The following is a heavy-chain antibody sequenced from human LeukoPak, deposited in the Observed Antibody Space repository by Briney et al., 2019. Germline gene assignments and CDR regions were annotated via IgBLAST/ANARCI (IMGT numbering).Heavy chain of an antibody. Sequence: PSETLSLTCTVSGGSISSYYWSWIRQPAGKGLEWIGSIYYSGSTYYNPSLKSRVTISVDTSKNQFSLKLSSVTAADTAVYYCARQKWGVFGVVYNYWGQGTLVTVSS. CDR3: ARQKWGVFGVVYNY. D-gene: IGHD3-3*01. J-gene: IGHJ4*02. V-gene: IGHV4-59*05. CDR2: IYYSGST. CDR1: GGSISSYY.